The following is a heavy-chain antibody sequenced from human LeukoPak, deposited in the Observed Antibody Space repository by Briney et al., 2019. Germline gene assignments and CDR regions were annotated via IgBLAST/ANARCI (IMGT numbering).Heavy chain of an antibody. CDR1: GGSFSNYA. J-gene: IGHJ4*02. Sequence: SVKVSCKASGGSFSNYAISWVRQAPGQGLEWMGGIVPILSTTNYARKFQGRVTMTRDTSTSTVYMELSSLRSEDTAVYYCARAYDLPDYWGQGTLVTVSS. V-gene: IGHV1-69*10. CDR3: ARAYDLPDY. D-gene: IGHD5-12*01. CDR2: IVPILSTT.